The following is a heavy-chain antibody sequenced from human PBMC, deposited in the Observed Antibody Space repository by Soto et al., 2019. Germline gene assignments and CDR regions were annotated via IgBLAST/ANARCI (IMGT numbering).Heavy chain of an antibody. J-gene: IGHJ1*01. CDR1: GYSFTSYW. Sequence: PGESLKVSCKGSGYSFTSYWIGWVRQMPGKGLEWMGIIYPGDSDTRYSPSFQGQVTISADKSISTAYLQWSSLKASDTAMYYCARLSGYDSSGYYYYASGPSQHCGQGTLVTVSS. V-gene: IGHV5-51*01. CDR2: IYPGDSDT. CDR3: ARLSGYDSSGYYYYASGPSQH. D-gene: IGHD3-22*01.